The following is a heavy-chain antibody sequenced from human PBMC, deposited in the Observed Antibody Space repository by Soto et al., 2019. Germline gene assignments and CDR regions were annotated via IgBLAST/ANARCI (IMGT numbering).Heavy chain of an antibody. CDR3: AREAWERETLLVRVIIDGRHV. CDR1: GGTFSRYS. Sequence: QVQLVQSGAEVKKPGSSVKVSCKASGGTFSRYSITWVRQAAGHGLQWIGGIIPLFGIARYAQKFQGRVTITADESTSTAYTERSILSSVDTAVSYCAREAWERETLLVRVIIDGRHVWGQGATITVSS. D-gene: IGHD1-26*01. CDR2: IIPLFGIA. J-gene: IGHJ6*02. V-gene: IGHV1-69*12.